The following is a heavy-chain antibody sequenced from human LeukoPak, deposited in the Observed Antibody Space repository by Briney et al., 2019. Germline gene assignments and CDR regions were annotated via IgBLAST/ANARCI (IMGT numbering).Heavy chain of an antibody. Sequence: SVKVSCKASGGTFSSYAISWVRQAPGQGLEWMGGIIPIFGTANYAQKFQGRVTITTDESTSTAYMELSSLRSEDTAVYYCARDPRWKDVVVPERGDAFDIWGQGTMVTVSS. J-gene: IGHJ3*02. CDR2: IIPIFGTA. CDR1: GGTFSSYA. CDR3: ARDPRWKDVVVPERGDAFDI. D-gene: IGHD2-2*01. V-gene: IGHV1-69*05.